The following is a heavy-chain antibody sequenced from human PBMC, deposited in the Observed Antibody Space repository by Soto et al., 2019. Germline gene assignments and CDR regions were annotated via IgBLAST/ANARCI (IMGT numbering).Heavy chain of an antibody. Sequence: GGSLRLSCAASGFTFSSYGMHWVRQAPGKGLEWVAVISYDGSNKYYADSVKGRFTTSRDNSKNTLYLQMNSLRAEDTAVYYCAKDSYSSSWKGGYFQHWGQGTLVTVSS. D-gene: IGHD6-13*01. CDR1: GFTFSSYG. V-gene: IGHV3-30*18. J-gene: IGHJ1*01. CDR3: AKDSYSSSWKGGYFQH. CDR2: ISYDGSNK.